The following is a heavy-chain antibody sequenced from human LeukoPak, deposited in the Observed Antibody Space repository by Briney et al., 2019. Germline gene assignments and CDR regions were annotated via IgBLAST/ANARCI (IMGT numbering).Heavy chain of an antibody. CDR3: ARDRVGAVAGTNLDY. CDR2: ISSSSSYI. V-gene: IGHV3-21*01. Sequence: GGSLRLSCAASGFTFSSYSMNWVRQAPGKGLEWVSSISSSSSYIYYADSVKGRFTISRDNAKHSLYLQMNSLRAEDTAVYYCARDRVGAVAGTNLDYWGQGTLVTVSS. CDR1: GFTFSSYS. J-gene: IGHJ4*02. D-gene: IGHD6-19*01.